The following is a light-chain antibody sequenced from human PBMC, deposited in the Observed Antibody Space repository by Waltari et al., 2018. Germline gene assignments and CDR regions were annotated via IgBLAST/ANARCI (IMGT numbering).Light chain of an antibody. J-gene: IGKJ3*01. CDR2: AAS. V-gene: IGKV1-39*01. Sequence: DIQMTQSPSSLSASVGDRVTITCRASQSISSYLNWYQQKPGKAPKLLIYAASSLQSGFPSRFSGSGSGTDFTLTISSLQPEDFATYYCQQSYSTLLLTFGPGTKVDIK. CDR3: QQSYSTLLLT. CDR1: QSISSY.